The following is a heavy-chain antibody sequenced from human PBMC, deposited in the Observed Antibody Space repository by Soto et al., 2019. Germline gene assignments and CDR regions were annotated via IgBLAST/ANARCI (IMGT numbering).Heavy chain of an antibody. CDR1: GFTFSSYA. CDR2: ISGSGGST. Sequence: GGSLRLSCAASGFTFSSYAMSWVRQAPGKGLEWVSAISGSGGSTYYADSVKGRFTISRDNSKNTLYLQMNSLRAEDTAVYYCAKAPFPVAGTAGAPRSYYFDYWGQGTLVTVSS. CDR3: AKAPFPVAGTAGAPRSYYFDY. D-gene: IGHD6-19*01. V-gene: IGHV3-23*01. J-gene: IGHJ4*02.